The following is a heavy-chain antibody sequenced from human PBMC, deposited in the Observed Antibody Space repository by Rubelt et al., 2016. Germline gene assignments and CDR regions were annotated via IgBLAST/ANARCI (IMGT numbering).Heavy chain of an antibody. D-gene: IGHD1-26*01. CDR1: GGSISSGGYS. CDR2: IYYSGST. CDR3: ASEMGPFQH. J-gene: IGHJ1*01. V-gene: IGHV4-30-4*07. Sequence: QVQLQESGPGLVKPSQTLSLTCAVSGGSISSGGYSWSWIRPPPGQGLEWIGYIYYSGSTYYNPSRKRRVTISGDTSKNQCSLKLSSVTAADTAVYYRASEMGPFQHWGQGTLVTVSS.